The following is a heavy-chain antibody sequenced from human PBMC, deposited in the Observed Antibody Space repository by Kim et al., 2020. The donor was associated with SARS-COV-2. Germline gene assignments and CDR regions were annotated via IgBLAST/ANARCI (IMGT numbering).Heavy chain of an antibody. CDR1: GGSISSSSYY. J-gene: IGHJ4*02. CDR2: IYYSGST. V-gene: IGHV4-39*07. Sequence: SETLSLTCTVSGGSISSSSYYWGWIRQPPGKGLEWIGSIYYSGSTYYNPSLKSRVTISVDTSKNQFSLKLSSVTAADTAVYYCARDGIGGSYLFDYWGQG. CDR3: ARDGIGGSYLFDY. D-gene: IGHD1-26*01.